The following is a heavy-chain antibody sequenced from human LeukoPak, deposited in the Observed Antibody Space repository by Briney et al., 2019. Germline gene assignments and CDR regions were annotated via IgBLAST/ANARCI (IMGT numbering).Heavy chain of an antibody. CDR3: ASSLSGGTTFWFDP. V-gene: IGHV4-39*01. Sequence: PAGTLSLTCTVSGGSISGSRYFWGWIRQPPGKGLEWIGSIHYSGTTYYNPSLNSRLTISVDTSKNQFSLQLSSVTAADTAVYYCASSLSGGTTFWFDPWGQGTLVTVSS. CDR1: GGSISGSRYF. J-gene: IGHJ5*02. D-gene: IGHD1-7*01. CDR2: IHYSGTT.